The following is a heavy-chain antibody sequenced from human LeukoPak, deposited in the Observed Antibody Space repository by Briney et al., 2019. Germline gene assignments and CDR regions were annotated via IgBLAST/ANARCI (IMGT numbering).Heavy chain of an antibody. J-gene: IGHJ5*02. CDR2: LYSSGDT. Sequence: GGSLRLSCAVSGFTVSSHYMYWVRQAAGKGLEWVSALYSSGDTYYADSVRGRFAISRDISKNTLHLQMNNLRAEDTAVYYCATNVAAPGKNFFGPWGQGTLVTVSS. V-gene: IGHV3-53*01. CDR3: ATNVAAPGKNFFGP. D-gene: IGHD2-8*01. CDR1: GFTVSSHY.